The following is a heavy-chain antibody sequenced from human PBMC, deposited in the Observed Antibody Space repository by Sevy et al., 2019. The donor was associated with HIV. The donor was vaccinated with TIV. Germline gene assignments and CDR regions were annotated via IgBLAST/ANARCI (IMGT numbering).Heavy chain of an antibody. D-gene: IGHD4-17*01. V-gene: IGHV3-30-3*01. CDR3: ARPRANYVDHYFFYAMDV. CDR1: GFALRSYT. CDR2: ISYDGSDK. J-gene: IGHJ6*02. Sequence: GGSLRLSCGVSGFALRSYTMNWVRQAPGKGLEWVALISYDGSDKYYADSVKGRFTISRDNFKNTLYLQMNSLTTEDTAVYYCARPRANYVDHYFFYAMDVWGQGTTVTVSS.